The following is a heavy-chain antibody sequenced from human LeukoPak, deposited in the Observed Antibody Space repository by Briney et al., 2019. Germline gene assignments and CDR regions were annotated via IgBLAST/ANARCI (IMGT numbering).Heavy chain of an antibody. CDR2: ISAYSGNT. J-gene: IGHJ4*02. CDR3: ARGGIRLRLSPDLLDS. Sequence: EASVKVSCKASGYTFNNYGVSWVRQAPGQGLEWVGWISAYSGNTKYAEKLQGRVTMTTDTSTYTAYMELRGLTSDDTAVYYCARGGIRLRLSPDLLDSWGQGTLITVSS. D-gene: IGHD5-18*01. CDR1: GYTFNNYG. V-gene: IGHV1-18*01.